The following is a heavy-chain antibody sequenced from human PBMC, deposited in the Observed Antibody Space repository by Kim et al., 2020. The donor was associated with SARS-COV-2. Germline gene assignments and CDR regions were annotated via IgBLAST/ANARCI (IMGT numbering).Heavy chain of an antibody. J-gene: IGHJ6*03. CDR2: MNPNSGNT. CDR3: AIYVPGYSSSWYDNYYYYMDV. V-gene: IGHV1-8*01. D-gene: IGHD6-13*01. CDR1: GYTFTSYD. Sequence: ASVKVSCKASGYTFTSYDINWVRQATGQGLEWMGWMNPNSGNTGYAQKFQGRVTMTRNTSISTAYMELSSLRSEDTAVYYCAIYVPGYSSSWYDNYYYYMDVWGKGTTVTVSS.